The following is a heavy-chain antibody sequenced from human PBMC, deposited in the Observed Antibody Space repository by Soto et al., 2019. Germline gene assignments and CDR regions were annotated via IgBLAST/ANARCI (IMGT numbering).Heavy chain of an antibody. Sequence: PSQTLSLTCAISGDSVSRNSATWDWIRQSPSRGLEWLGRTYYRSKWFNDYAVSVRSRITIDPDTSKNQFSLQLSYLTPEDTAVYYCAGGQLCAYDMWGQGTLVTVSS. CDR2: TYYRSKWFN. D-gene: IGHD5-18*01. CDR3: AGGQLCAYDM. V-gene: IGHV6-1*01. CDR1: GDSVSRNSAT. J-gene: IGHJ3*02.